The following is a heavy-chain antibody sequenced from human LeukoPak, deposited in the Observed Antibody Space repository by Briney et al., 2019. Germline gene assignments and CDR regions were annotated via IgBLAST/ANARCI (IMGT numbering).Heavy chain of an antibody. V-gene: IGHV3-21*01. CDR1: GFTFSSYA. J-gene: IGHJ6*03. CDR2: ISSSSSYI. CDR3: ARVGGYSSSSAAGHMDV. D-gene: IGHD6-6*01. Sequence: GGSLRLSCAASGFTFSSYAMSWVRQAPGKGLEWVSSISSSSSYIYYADSVKGRFTISRDNAKNSLYLQMNSLRAEDTAVYYCARVGGYSSSSAAGHMDVWGKGTTVTVSS.